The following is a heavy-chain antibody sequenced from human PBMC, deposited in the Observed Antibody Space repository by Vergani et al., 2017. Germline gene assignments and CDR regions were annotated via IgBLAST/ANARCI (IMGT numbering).Heavy chain of an antibody. CDR3: AKQAVAGTFGY. V-gene: IGHV3-30*18. D-gene: IGHD6-19*01. CDR2: ISSDGSNK. CDR1: GFTFSSYG. J-gene: IGHJ4*02. Sequence: QVQLVESGGGVVQPGRSLRLSCAASGFTFSSYGMHWVRQAPGKGLEWVSVISSDGSNKYYADSVKGRFTISSDNSKSKLDLQMNSLRAEDTAVYYCAKQAVAGTFGYWGQGTLVTVSS.